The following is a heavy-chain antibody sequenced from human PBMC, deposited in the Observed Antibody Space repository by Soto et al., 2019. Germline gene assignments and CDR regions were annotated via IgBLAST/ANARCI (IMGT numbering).Heavy chain of an antibody. CDR1: GGSISSGDYY. CDR3: ARVKPVDLTFDY. Sequence: SETLSLTCTVSGGSISSGDYYWSWIRQPPGKGLEWIGYIYYSGSTYYNPSLKSRVTISVDTSKNQFSLKLSSVTAADTAVYYCARVKPVDLTFDYWGQGTLVTVSS. V-gene: IGHV4-30-4*01. D-gene: IGHD7-27*01. J-gene: IGHJ4*02. CDR2: IYYSGST.